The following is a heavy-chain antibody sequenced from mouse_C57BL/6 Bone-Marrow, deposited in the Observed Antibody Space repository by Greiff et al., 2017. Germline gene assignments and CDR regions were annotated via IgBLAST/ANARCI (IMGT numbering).Heavy chain of an antibody. D-gene: IGHD2-2*01. CDR3: ARRLVFDY. J-gene: IGHJ2*01. Sequence: EVKVEESGGGLVKPGGSLKLSCAASGFTFSDYGMHWVRQAPEKGLEWVAYISSGSSTIYYADTVKGRFTISRDNAKNTLFLQMTSLRSEDTAMYYCARRLVFDYWGQGTTLTVSS. V-gene: IGHV5-17*01. CDR2: ISSGSSTI. CDR1: GFTFSDYG.